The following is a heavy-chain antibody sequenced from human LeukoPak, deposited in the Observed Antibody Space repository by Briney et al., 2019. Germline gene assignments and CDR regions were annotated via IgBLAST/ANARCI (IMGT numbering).Heavy chain of an antibody. V-gene: IGHV1-2*02. CDR1: GYTFTGYY. J-gene: IGHJ4*02. CDR2: INPNSGGT. D-gene: IGHD5-12*01. CDR3: AREGLIVATTSFDY. Sequence: GASVKVSCKASGYTFTGYYMHWVRQAPGQGLEWMGWINPNSGGTNYAQKFQGRVTITRDTSISTACMELSRLRSDDTAVYYCAREGLIVATTSFDYWGQGSLVTVSS.